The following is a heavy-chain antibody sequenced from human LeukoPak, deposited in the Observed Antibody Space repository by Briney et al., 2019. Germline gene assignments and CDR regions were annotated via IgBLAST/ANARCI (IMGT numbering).Heavy chain of an antibody. J-gene: IGHJ4*02. D-gene: IGHD1-14*01. Sequence: GGSLRLSCAASGFTDITNDMTWVRQAPGKGLEWVSVLYSDGNTKYADSVQGRFTISRDNSKNTLYLEMNSLIPDDTAVYYCARGVEPLAANTLAYWGQGTLVTVSS. CDR3: ARGVEPLAANTLAY. CDR2: LYSDGNT. CDR1: GFTDITND. V-gene: IGHV3-53*01.